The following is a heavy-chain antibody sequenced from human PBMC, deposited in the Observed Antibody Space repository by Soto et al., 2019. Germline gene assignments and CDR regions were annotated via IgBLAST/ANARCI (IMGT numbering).Heavy chain of an antibody. D-gene: IGHD3-3*01. CDR1: GFSLNTYW. CDR2: IFPGDSDT. Sequence: GESLKISCKASGFSLNTYWIAWVRQMPGKGLEWMGAIFPGDSDTKYSPSFEGQVTISADRSTSTAYVQWDSLRASDSARYYCARQGHQYRGYGYYYEVGVWGPGTKVTVSS. J-gene: IGHJ6*02. CDR3: ARQGHQYRGYGYYYEVGV. V-gene: IGHV5-51*01.